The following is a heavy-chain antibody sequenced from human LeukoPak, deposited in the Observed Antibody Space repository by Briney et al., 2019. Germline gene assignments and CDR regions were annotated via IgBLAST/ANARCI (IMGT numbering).Heavy chain of an antibody. D-gene: IGHD3-9*01. Sequence: ASVKVSCKASGYTFTSYYMHWVRQAPGQGLEWMGIINPGGGSTSYAQKFQGRVTMTRDMSTSTVYMELSSLRSEDTAVYYCAGGYYDILTGYYTGAFDYWGQGTLVTVSS. CDR3: AGGYYDILTGYYTGAFDY. CDR1: GYTFTSYY. V-gene: IGHV1-46*01. CDR2: INPGGGST. J-gene: IGHJ4*02.